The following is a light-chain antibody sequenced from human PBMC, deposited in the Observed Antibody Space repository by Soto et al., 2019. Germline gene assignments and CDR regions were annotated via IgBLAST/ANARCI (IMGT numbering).Light chain of an antibody. CDR3: QQYNNWPQFT. Sequence: DIVLTQSPATLSVSLGERVSLSCRASQLISSNLAWYQQKPGQIPRLLIYGASARAAGIPARFSGSGSGTEFTLTISSLQSEDFAIYYCQQYNNWPQFTFGPGTKVDV. V-gene: IGKV3-15*01. J-gene: IGKJ3*01. CDR1: QLISSN. CDR2: GAS.